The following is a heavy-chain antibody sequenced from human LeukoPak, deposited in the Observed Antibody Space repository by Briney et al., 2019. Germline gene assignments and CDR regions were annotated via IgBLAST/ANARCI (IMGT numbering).Heavy chain of an antibody. Sequence: GGSLRLSCAASGFTFSSYAMSWVRQAPGKGLEWVSAISGSGGSTYYADSVKGRFTISRDNSKNTLYLQMNSLRAEDTAVYYCAKDPLGDSYGYFGPYNWFDPWGQGTLVTVSS. D-gene: IGHD5-18*01. V-gene: IGHV3-23*01. CDR3: AKDPLGDSYGYFGPYNWFDP. CDR2: ISGSGGST. CDR1: GFTFSSYA. J-gene: IGHJ5*02.